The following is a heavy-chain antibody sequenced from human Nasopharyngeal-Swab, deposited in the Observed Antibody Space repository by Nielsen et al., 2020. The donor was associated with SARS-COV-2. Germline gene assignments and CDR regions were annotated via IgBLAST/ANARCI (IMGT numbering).Heavy chain of an antibody. D-gene: IGHD1-26*01. J-gene: IGHJ4*02. CDR3: ARQYSGSYGYDY. V-gene: IGHV4-59*08. Sequence: GSLRLSCTVSGGSISSYYWSWIRQSPGKGLEWIGYIYSSGNTNYNPSLRSRVTISADTSKMQLSLKLRSVTAADTAFYYCARQYSGSYGYDYWGQGFLVTVSS. CDR2: IYSSGNT. CDR1: GGSISSYY.